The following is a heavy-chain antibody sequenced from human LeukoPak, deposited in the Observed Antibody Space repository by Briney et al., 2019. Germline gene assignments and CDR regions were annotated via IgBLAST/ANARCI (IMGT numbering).Heavy chain of an antibody. J-gene: IGHJ4*02. CDR3: ARGRGFGQWQAFDY. V-gene: IGHV4-34*01. CDR1: GGSFSGYY. Sequence: SETLSLTCAVYGGSFSGYYWSWIRQPPGKGLEWIGEINHSGSTNYNPSLKSRVTISVDTSKNQFSLKLSSVTAADTAVYYCARGRGFGQWQAFDYWGQGTLVTVSS. D-gene: IGHD6-19*01. CDR2: INHSGST.